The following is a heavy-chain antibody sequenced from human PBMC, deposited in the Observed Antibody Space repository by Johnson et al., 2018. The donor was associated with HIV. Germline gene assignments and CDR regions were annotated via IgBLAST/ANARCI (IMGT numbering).Heavy chain of an antibody. CDR1: GFTFSDYY. J-gene: IGHJ3*02. Sequence: QEQLVESGGGLVKHGGSLRLSCAASGFTFSDYYMNWIRQAPGKGLEWVSYISSSGSTIYYADSVKGRFTISRDNAKNSLYLLMNSLRAEDTAVYYCARDSTPWGGDYVGYAFDIWGQGTMVTVSS. V-gene: IGHV3-11*04. CDR3: ARDSTPWGGDYVGYAFDI. D-gene: IGHD4-17*01. CDR2: ISSSGSTI.